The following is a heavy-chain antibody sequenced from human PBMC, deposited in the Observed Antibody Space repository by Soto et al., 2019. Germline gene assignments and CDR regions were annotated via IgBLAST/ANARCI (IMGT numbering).Heavy chain of an antibody. D-gene: IGHD3-22*01. CDR2: IGYDGSNK. CDR3: ARDPKPPYYYDSSGYPFDY. CDR1: GFTFSSYG. Sequence: QVQLVESGGGVVQPGRSLRLSCAASGFTFSSYGMHWVRQAPGKGLEWVAVIGYDGSNKYYADSVKGRFTISRDNSKNTLYLQMNSLRAEDTAVYYCARDPKPPYYYDSSGYPFDYWGQGTLVTVSS. J-gene: IGHJ4*02. V-gene: IGHV3-33*01.